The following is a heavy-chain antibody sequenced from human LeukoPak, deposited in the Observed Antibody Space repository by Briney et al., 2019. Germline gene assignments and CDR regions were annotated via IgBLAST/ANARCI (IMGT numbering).Heavy chain of an antibody. J-gene: IGHJ4*02. CDR2: ISTDGTYT. D-gene: IGHD2-2*02. V-gene: IGHV3-74*03. CDR1: GFTFSSYW. CDR3: AKCLVVVPAAIEY. Sequence: GGSLRLSCAASGFTFSSYWMHWVRQAPGKGLVWVSRISTDGTYTEYADSVKGRFTISRDNAKDTLYLQMNSLRAEDTAVYYCAKCLVVVPAAIEYWGQGTLVTVSS.